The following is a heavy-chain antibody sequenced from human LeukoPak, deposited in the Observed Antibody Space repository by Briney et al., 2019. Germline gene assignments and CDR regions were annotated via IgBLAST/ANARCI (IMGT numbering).Heavy chain of an antibody. CDR3: ATNGGGDSGYGNFDY. J-gene: IGHJ4*02. CDR1: GFTFEDYA. V-gene: IGHV3-9*01. Sequence: GGSLRLSCAVSGFTFEDYAMHWVRQVPGKGLEWVSGISWNSDSIGYGDSVKGRFTISRDNAKNSLYLQMNSLRPEDTALYYCATNGGGDSGYGNFDYWGQGTLVTVSS. CDR2: ISWNSDSI. D-gene: IGHD5-12*01.